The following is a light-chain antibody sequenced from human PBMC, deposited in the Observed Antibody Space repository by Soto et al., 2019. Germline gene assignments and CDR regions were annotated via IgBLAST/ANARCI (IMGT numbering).Light chain of an antibody. J-gene: IGKJ5*01. V-gene: IGKV3-15*01. CDR3: QQYNNWPAEIT. CDR2: SAS. CDR1: QSVSFK. Sequence: EIVLTQSPGTLSLSPGEVATLSCRASQSVSFKLAWYQQKPGQAPRLLIHSASTRATGIPARFSGSGSGTEFTLTISSLQSEDSAVYYCQQYNNWPAEITFGQGTRLEIK.